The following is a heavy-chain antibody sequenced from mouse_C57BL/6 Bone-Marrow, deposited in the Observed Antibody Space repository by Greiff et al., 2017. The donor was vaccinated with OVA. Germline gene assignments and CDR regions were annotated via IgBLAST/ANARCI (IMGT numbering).Heavy chain of an antibody. D-gene: IGHD1-1*01. J-gene: IGHJ3*01. CDR3: ARLGSSSWFAY. CDR2: IDPSDSET. Sequence: QVQLQQPGAELVRPGSSVKLSCKASGYTFTSYWMHWVKQRPIQGLEWIGNIDPSDSETHYNQKFKDKATLTVDKSSSTAYMQLSSLTSEDSAVYYCARLGSSSWFAYWGQGTLVTVSA. CDR1: GYTFTSYW. V-gene: IGHV1-52*01.